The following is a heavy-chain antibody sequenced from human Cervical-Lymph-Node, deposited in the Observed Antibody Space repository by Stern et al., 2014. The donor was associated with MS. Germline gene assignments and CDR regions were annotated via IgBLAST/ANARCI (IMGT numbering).Heavy chain of an antibody. D-gene: IGHD3-3*01. J-gene: IGHJ5*01. CDR3: ARGDFGVVTNNWFDS. CDR2: INSYNDKT. CDR1: GYIFSDYG. Sequence: QVQLVQSGAEVKKPGAPVKVSCKAYGYIFSDYGINWVRQARGPGLEWKGWINSYNDKTHYAQNFQGRVAMTTDASTTTAYMGLRGLRSDDTAVYYCARGDFGVVTNNWFDSWGQGTLVTVSS. V-gene: IGHV1-18*01.